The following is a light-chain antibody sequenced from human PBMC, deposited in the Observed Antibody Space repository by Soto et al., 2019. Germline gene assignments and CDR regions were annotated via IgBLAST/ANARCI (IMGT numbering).Light chain of an antibody. Sequence: QSALTQPASVSGSPGQSITISCTGTSSDVGYYNYVSWFQQYPGKAPKLMIYEVSNRPSGVSFRFSGSKSGNTASLTISGLQAEDEADYYCSSYTSSNTLVLGGGTKVTVL. J-gene: IGLJ2*01. CDR1: SSDVGYYNY. CDR3: SSYTSSNTLV. CDR2: EVS. V-gene: IGLV2-14*01.